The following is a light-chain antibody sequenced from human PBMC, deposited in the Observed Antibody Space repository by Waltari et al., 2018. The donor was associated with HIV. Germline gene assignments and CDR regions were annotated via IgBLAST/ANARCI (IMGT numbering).Light chain of an antibody. CDR2: QDR. Sequence: SYDLTQPPSVSVSPGQTASITCAGDQLGDKYASWYQQKAGQSPVLVIFQDRQRPSGTPDGFSGSNAGKTATLIISGTQAMDEADYYCQALDSNTAHVLFGGGTKVTV. J-gene: IGLJ2*01. CDR3: QALDSNTAHVL. CDR1: QLGDKY. V-gene: IGLV3-1*01.